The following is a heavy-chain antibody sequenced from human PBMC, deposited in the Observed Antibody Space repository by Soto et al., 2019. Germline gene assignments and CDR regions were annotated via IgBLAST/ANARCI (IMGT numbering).Heavy chain of an antibody. V-gene: IGHV1-8*01. CDR1: GYTFTNYD. Sequence: ASVKVSCKTSGYTFTNYDIIWVRQATGQGLEWMGWLNPNSGNTGYAQKFQGRVTMTRSTSISTAYMDLSSLRSDDTAVYYCARGRGYNYGYFDYWGQGTLVTVSS. J-gene: IGHJ4*02. CDR2: LNPNSGNT. CDR3: ARGRGYNYGYFDY. D-gene: IGHD5-18*01.